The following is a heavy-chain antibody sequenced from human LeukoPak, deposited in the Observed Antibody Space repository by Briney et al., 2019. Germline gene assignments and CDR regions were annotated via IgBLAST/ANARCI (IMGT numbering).Heavy chain of an antibody. CDR1: GFTFSSYS. D-gene: IGHD6-6*01. J-gene: IGHJ4*02. Sequence: SGGSLRLSCAASGFTFSSYSMNWVRQAPGKGLEWVSSISSSSSYIYYADSVKGRFTISRDNAKNSLYLQMNSLRAEDTAVYYCAREGRIAARGTYYFDYWGQGTLVTVSS. V-gene: IGHV3-21*01. CDR2: ISSSSSYI. CDR3: AREGRIAARGTYYFDY.